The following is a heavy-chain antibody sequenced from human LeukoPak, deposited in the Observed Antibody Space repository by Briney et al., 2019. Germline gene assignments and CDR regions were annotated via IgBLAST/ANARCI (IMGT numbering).Heavy chain of an antibody. CDR3: ARDLFPNTYYDFWSGYYYFDY. D-gene: IGHD3-3*01. CDR1: GGTFSSYA. V-gene: IGHV1-69*04. Sequence: GSSVKVSCKASGGTFSSYAISWVRQAPGQGLEWMGRIIPIFGIANYAQKFQGRVTITADKSASTAYMELSSLRSDDTAVYYCARDLFPNTYYDFWSGYYYFDYWGQGTLVTVSS. J-gene: IGHJ4*02. CDR2: IIPIFGIA.